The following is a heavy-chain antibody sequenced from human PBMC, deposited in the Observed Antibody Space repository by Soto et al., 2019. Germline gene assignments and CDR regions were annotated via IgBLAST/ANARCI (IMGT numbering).Heavy chain of an antibody. D-gene: IGHD1-7*01. V-gene: IGHV4-59*01. Sequence: LSLTCTVSGGSISSYYWSWIRQPPGKGLEWIGYIYYSGSTNYNPSLKSRVTISVDTSKNQFSLKLSSVTAADTAVYYCARDTRTGTGPYYYYGMDVWGQGTTVTVSS. CDR1: GGSISSYY. CDR3: ARDTRTGTGPYYYYGMDV. CDR2: IYYSGST. J-gene: IGHJ6*02.